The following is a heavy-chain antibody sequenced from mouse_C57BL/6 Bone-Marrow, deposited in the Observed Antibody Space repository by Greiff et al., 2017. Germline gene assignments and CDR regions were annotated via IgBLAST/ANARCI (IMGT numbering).Heavy chain of an antibody. J-gene: IGHJ2*01. Sequence: VQGVESGAELVRPGASVKLSCKASGYTFTDYYINWVKQRPGQGLEWIARIYPGSGSTYYNEKFKGKATLTAEKSSSTAYMQLSSLTSEDSAVYFCARRWDSYWCQGTTLTVSS. CDR3: ARRWDSY. CDR2: IYPGSGST. D-gene: IGHD3-3*01. V-gene: IGHV1-76*01. CDR1: GYTFTDYY.